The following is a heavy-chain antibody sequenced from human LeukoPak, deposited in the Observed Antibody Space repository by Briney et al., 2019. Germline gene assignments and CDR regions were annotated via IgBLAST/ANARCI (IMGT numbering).Heavy chain of an antibody. CDR1: GFTFSSYA. D-gene: IGHD1-14*01. Sequence: PGGSLRLSCAASGFTFSSYAMSWVRQAPGKGLEWVSAISGSGGSTYYADSVKGRFTITRDNSKNTLYLQMNSLRAEDTAVYYCAKDVVGIWGYYFDYWGQGTLVTVSS. V-gene: IGHV3-23*01. CDR2: ISGSGGST. CDR3: AKDVVGIWGYYFDY. J-gene: IGHJ4*02.